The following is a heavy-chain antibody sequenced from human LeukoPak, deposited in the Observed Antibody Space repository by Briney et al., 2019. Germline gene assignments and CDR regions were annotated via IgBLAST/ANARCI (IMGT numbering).Heavy chain of an antibody. V-gene: IGHV3-53*01. CDR2: IASNGGNT. CDR3: AREVGGSAFDI. D-gene: IGHD3-16*01. CDR1: GFTVSSNY. Sequence: GGSLRLSCAASGFTVSSNYMSWVRQAPGKGLEWVSLIASNGGNTYYADSVKGRFTVSRDNSKNTLYLQMNSLRAEDTAVYYCAREVGGSAFDIWGQGTMVTVSS. J-gene: IGHJ3*02.